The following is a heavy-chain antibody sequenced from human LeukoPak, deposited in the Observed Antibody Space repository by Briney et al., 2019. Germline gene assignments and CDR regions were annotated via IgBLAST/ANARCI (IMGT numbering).Heavy chain of an antibody. Sequence: PSETLSLTCGVSGGSIDITNYWSWIRQPPGKGLEWIGYIYHSGNTNYSPSLESRVTMSVDESKNQFSLKVNFVSAADTAVYYCASTRRAAVAGRFDSWGQGTLVTVSS. V-gene: IGHV4-4*09. D-gene: IGHD6-19*01. CDR1: GGSIDITNY. CDR3: ASTRRAAVAGRFDS. CDR2: IYHSGNT. J-gene: IGHJ4*02.